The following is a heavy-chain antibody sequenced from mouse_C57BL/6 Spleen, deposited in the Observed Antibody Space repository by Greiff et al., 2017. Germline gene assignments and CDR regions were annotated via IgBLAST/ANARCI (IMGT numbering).Heavy chain of an antibody. CDR2: IYPRSGNT. D-gene: IGHD1-1*01. CDR1: GYTFTSYG. V-gene: IGHV1-81*01. Sequence: QVQLQQSGAELARPGASVKLSCKASGYTFTSYGISWVKQRTGQGLEWIGEIYPRSGNTYYNEKFKGKATLTADKSSSTAYMELRSLTSEDSAVYFCARGGASTDPRWYFDVWGTGTTVTVAS. CDR3: ARGGASTDPRWYFDV. J-gene: IGHJ1*03.